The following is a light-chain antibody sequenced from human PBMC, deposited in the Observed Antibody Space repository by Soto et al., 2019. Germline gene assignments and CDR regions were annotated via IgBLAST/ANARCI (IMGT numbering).Light chain of an antibody. V-gene: IGKV1-5*03. Sequence: DIQMTQSPSTLSASVGDRVTITCRASESVSSWVAWYQQKPGKAPNLLITKASTLESGVPSRFSGSGTGTEFNLTINSLQPDDVATYYCQQYKTFLGTFGQGTKVEIK. J-gene: IGKJ1*01. CDR2: KAS. CDR1: ESVSSW. CDR3: QQYKTFLGT.